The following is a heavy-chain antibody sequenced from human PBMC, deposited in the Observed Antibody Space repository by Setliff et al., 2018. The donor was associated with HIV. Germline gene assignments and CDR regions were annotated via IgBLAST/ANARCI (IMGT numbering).Heavy chain of an antibody. D-gene: IGHD6-19*01. CDR1: GYSISSGYY. V-gene: IGHV4-38-2*02. CDR3: ARFSSGWYAHY. CDR2: IFHSGTT. Sequence: ASETLSLTCTVSGYSISSGYYWGFIRQPPGKGLEWIGSIFHSGTTYYNPSLKSRVTMSVDTSENQLSLKLTSVTVADTAVYYCARFSSGWYAHYWGQGKLVTVSS. J-gene: IGHJ4*02.